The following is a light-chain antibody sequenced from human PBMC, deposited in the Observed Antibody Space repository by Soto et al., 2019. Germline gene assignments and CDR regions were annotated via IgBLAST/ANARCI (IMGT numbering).Light chain of an antibody. Sequence: EILLPQSPGTLSVHPGARATVSCRAGQTVPSNYVAWYQHKPGQAPRLLIYAASTRATGIPDRFSGSASGTVFTLTITSLEPEDFAVDYCQQSGTLPLAFGGVTKVDIK. CDR1: QTVPSNY. V-gene: IGKV3-20*01. CDR2: AAS. CDR3: QQSGTLPLA. J-gene: IGKJ4*01.